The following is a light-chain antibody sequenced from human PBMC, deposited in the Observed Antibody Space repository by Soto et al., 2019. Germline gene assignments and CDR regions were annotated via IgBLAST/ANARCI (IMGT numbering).Light chain of an antibody. V-gene: IGLV2-8*01. Sequence: QSGLTQAPSAAGAAGQSVTISCTGTKNDIGVYDFVSWYQHHPGKAPRLIIYEVVQRPSGVPDRFSGSKSGNTASLTVSGLQAADEADYFCKSYAGSNTYVFGSGTKVTVL. CDR2: EVV. CDR3: KSYAGSNTYV. J-gene: IGLJ1*01. CDR1: KNDIGVYDF.